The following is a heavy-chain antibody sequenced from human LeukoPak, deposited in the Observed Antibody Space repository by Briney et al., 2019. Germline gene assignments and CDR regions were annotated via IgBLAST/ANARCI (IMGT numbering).Heavy chain of an antibody. D-gene: IGHD3-10*01. V-gene: IGHV1-18*01. CDR3: ARDVSLGVRGAFWFDP. Sequence: ASVKVSCKASGYTFTSYGISWVRQTPGQGLEWMGWISAYNGNTNYAQKLQGRVTMTTDTSTSTAYMELRSLRSDDTAVYYCARDVSLGVRGAFWFDPWGQGTLVTVSS. CDR2: ISAYNGNT. CDR1: GYTFTSYG. J-gene: IGHJ5*02.